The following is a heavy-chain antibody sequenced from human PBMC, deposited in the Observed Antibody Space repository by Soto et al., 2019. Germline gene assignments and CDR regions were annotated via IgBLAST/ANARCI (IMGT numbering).Heavy chain of an antibody. CDR2: IKQDGSEK. V-gene: IGHV3-7*01. CDR3: AKNMDFWSGYIQSRAVYVIDV. Sequence: VQLQQWGAGLLKPSETLSLTCAVYGGSFSGYYWSWIRQPPGKGLEWVANIKQDGSEKYYVESVKGRFTTSRDNARNSLYLQMNSLRAEDTAVYYCAKNMDFWSGYIQSRAVYVIDVWGQGTTVIVSS. J-gene: IGHJ6*02. CDR1: GGSFSGYY. D-gene: IGHD3-3*01.